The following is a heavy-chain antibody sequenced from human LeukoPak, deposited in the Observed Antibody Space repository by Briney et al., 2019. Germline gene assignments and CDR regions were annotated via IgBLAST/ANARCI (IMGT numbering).Heavy chain of an antibody. CDR3: PRGGQLWSNFDY. J-gene: IGHJ4*02. CDR1: GFTFSSYS. Sequence: GGSLRLSCAASGFTFSSYSMNWVRQAPGKGLEWVSYISSSSGTVHYADSVKGRFTISRDNAKNSLYLQMNSLRAEDTAVYYCPRGGQLWSNFDYWGQGTLVTVSS. V-gene: IGHV3-48*01. CDR2: ISSSSGTV. D-gene: IGHD5-18*01.